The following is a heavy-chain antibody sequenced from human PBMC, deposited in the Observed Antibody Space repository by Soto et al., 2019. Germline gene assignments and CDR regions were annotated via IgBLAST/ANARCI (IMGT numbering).Heavy chain of an antibody. CDR3: ARGGYYFDSSGRYPDPYYFDY. J-gene: IGHJ4*02. Sequence: PSETLSLTCTVSGGSISSGDYYWSWIRQPPGKGLEWIGYIYYSGSTYYNPSLKSRVTISVDTSKNQVSLNMTSVTAADTAVYFCARGGYYFDSSGRYPDPYYFDYWGQGTQVTVSS. CDR1: GGSISSGDYY. V-gene: IGHV4-30-4*01. D-gene: IGHD3-22*01. CDR2: IYYSGST.